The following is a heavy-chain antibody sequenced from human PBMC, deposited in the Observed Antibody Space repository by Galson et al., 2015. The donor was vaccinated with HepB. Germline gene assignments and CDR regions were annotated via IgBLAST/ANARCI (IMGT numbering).Heavy chain of an antibody. Sequence: SVKVSCKASGYTFTNYYIHWVRQAPGQGLEWMGIINSNSGSTTYARSFQGRLSMTTDTSANTVYMELNSLRSEDTAVYYCWRDFIYRYSGSYYDLDYWGQGTLVTVSS. V-gene: IGHV1-46*01. CDR3: WRDFIYRYSGSYYDLDY. D-gene: IGHD1-26*01. CDR1: GYTFTNYY. CDR2: INSNSGST. J-gene: IGHJ4*02.